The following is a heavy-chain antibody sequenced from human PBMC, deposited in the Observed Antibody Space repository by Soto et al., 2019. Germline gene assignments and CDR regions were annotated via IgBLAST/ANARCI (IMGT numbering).Heavy chain of an antibody. CDR1: GGSISSGDYY. CDR2: IYYSGST. V-gene: IGHV4-30-4*01. J-gene: IGHJ4*02. Sequence: QVQLQESGPGLVKPSQTLSLTCTVSGGSISSGDYYWSWIRQPPGKGLEWIGYIYYSGSTYYNPSLKSRVTISVDTSKNQFSLKLSSVTAADTAVYYCARAPTYYYDISGPKFDYWGQGTLVTVSS. D-gene: IGHD3-22*01. CDR3: ARAPTYYYDISGPKFDY.